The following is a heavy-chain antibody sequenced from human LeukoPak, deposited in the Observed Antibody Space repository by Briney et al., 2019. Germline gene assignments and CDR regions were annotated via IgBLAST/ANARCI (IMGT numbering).Heavy chain of an antibody. CDR3: ARAKLLWFGELDY. D-gene: IGHD3-10*01. Sequence: GGSLRLSCAASGFTFSGYGMHWVRQAPGKGLEWVAVISYDGSNKYYADSVKGRFTISRDNSKNTLYLQMNSLRAEDTAVYYCARAKLLWFGELDYWGQGTLVTVSS. V-gene: IGHV3-30*19. J-gene: IGHJ4*02. CDR2: ISYDGSNK. CDR1: GFTFSGYG.